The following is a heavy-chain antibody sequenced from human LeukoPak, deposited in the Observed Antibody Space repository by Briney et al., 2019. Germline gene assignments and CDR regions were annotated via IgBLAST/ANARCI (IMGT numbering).Heavy chain of an antibody. D-gene: IGHD3-16*01. CDR2: IYYSGST. J-gene: IGHJ5*02. CDR3: ARLDWEWGSSTYNWFDP. Sequence: PSETLSLTCTVSGGSISSYYWSWIRQPPGKGLEWIGYIYYSGSTNYNPSLKSRVTISVDTSKNQFSLKLSSVTAADTAVYYCARLDWEWGSSTYNWFDPWGQGTLVIVSS. V-gene: IGHV4-59*08. CDR1: GGSISSYY.